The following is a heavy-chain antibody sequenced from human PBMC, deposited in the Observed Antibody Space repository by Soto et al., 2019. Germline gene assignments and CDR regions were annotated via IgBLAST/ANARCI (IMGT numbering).Heavy chain of an antibody. J-gene: IGHJ6*03. CDR1: GFTFDDYA. D-gene: IGHD6-13*01. CDR3: ARVPSGGIAAAGVYYYYYMDV. V-gene: IGHV3-23*01. CDR2: ISGSGGST. Sequence: PGGSLRLSCAASGFTFDDYAMHWVRQAPGKGLEWVSAISGSGGSTYYADSVKGRFTISRHNSKNTLYLQMNSLRAEDTAVYYCARVPSGGIAAAGVYYYYYMDVWGKGTTVTVSS.